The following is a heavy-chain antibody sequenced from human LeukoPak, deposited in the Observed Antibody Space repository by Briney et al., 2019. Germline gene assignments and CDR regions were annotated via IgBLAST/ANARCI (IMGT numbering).Heavy chain of an antibody. CDR2: ISSRGSTI. Sequence: GGSLRLSCAASGFTFSSYDMNWVRQAPGKGLERVSYISSRGSTINYADSVKGRFTISRDNAKNSLYLQMNSLRAEDTAVYYCARGSGYYPYWGQGTLVTVSS. V-gene: IGHV3-48*03. D-gene: IGHD3-3*01. CDR1: GFTFSSYD. CDR3: ARGSGYYPY. J-gene: IGHJ4*02.